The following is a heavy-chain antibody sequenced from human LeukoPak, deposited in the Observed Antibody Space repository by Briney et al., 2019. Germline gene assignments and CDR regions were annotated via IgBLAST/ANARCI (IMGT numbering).Heavy chain of an antibody. CDR3: ATWNPWWIPIVAFDI. V-gene: IGHV1-2*02. D-gene: IGHD5-18*01. J-gene: IGHJ3*02. CDR1: GYTFTGYY. Sequence: GASVKVSCKASGYTFTGYYMHWVRQAPGQGLEWMGWINPNSGGTNYAQKFQGRVTMTRDTSISTAYMELSRLRSDDTAVYYCATWNPWWIPIVAFDIWGQGTMVTVSS. CDR2: INPNSGGT.